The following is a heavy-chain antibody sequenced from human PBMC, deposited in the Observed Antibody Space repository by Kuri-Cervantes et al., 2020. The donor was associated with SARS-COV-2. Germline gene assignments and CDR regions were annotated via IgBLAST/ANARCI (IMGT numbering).Heavy chain of an antibody. CDR3: ARQMMSSITILGVVITRNWFDP. J-gene: IGHJ5*02. Sequence: LSLTCTVSGGSISSSSYYWGWIRQPPGKGLEWVAVISYDGSNKYYADSVKGRFTISRDNSKDTLYLQMNSLRAEDTAVYYCARQMMSSITILGVVITRNWFDPWGQGTLVTVSS. CDR1: GGSISSSS. V-gene: IGHV3-30*03. D-gene: IGHD3-3*01. CDR2: ISYDGSNK.